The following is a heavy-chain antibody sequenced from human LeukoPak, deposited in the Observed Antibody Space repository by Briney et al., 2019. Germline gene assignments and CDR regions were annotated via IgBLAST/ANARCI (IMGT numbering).Heavy chain of an antibody. CDR1: GYTFTSYG. D-gene: IGHD3-16*02. CDR3: ARALVMITFGGVIAPWPDY. V-gene: IGHV1-18*01. J-gene: IGHJ4*02. Sequence: GASVKVSCKASGYTFTSYGISWVRQAPGQGLAWMGWISAYNGNTNYAQKLQGRVTMTTDTSTSTAYMELRSLRSDDTAVYYCARALVMITFGGVIAPWPDYWGQGTLVTVSS. CDR2: ISAYNGNT.